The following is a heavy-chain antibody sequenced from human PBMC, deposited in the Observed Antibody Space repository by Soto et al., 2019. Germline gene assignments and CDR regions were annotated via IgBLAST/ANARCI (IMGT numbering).Heavy chain of an antibody. D-gene: IGHD1-26*01. CDR3: VRQGIGALHGLVDV. J-gene: IGHJ6*02. CDR1: GDSIGTCN. V-gene: IGHV4-59*08. CDR2: IYSNGGT. Sequence: QVQLQAWGPGLVKPSDTLSLTCTVSGDSIGTCNWGWIRQPPGKRLEWIGYIYSNGGTSYNPALKSRVTISADTSTKQFSLRLSSVTAADTAVYYCVRQGIGALHGLVDVWGQGTTVTVSS.